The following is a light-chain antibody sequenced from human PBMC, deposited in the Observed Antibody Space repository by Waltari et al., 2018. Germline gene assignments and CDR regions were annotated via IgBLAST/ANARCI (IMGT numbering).Light chain of an antibody. CDR1: RTDVRSYNS. CDR2: DVS. V-gene: IGLV2-14*03. Sequence: QSALTQPAAVSGLPGQSITITCTATRTDVRSYNSVSSYQQHPGKAPKLMIYDVSNRPSGVSNRFSGSKSGNTASLTISGLQAEDEADYYCSSYTGSGTLEVFGGGTKLTVL. J-gene: IGLJ3*02. CDR3: SSYTGSGTLEV.